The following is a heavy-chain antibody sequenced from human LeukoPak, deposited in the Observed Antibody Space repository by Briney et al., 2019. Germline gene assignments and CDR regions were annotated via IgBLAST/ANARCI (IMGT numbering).Heavy chain of an antibody. CDR3: ARGRYSYGYGYYYYGMDV. D-gene: IGHD5-18*01. CDR2: ISYDGSNK. Sequence: GGSLRLSCAASGFTFSSYAMHWVRQAPGKGLVWVAVISYDGSNKYYADSVKGRFTISRDNSKNTLYLQMNSLRAEDTAVYYCARGRYSYGYGYYYYGMDVWGQGTTVTVSS. V-gene: IGHV3-30-3*01. J-gene: IGHJ6*02. CDR1: GFTFSSYA.